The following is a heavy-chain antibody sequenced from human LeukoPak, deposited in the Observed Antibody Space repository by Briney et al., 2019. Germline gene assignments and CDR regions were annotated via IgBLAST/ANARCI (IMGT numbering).Heavy chain of an antibody. J-gene: IGHJ3*02. CDR2: AYYTGST. V-gene: IGHV4-39*01. CDR1: ADSITSSSYF. Sequence: SETLSLTCTVSADSITSSSYFWGWIRQPPGEGLEWIGSAYYTGSTYYNPSLKGRVTISVDTSKNQVSLKLSSVTAADTAAYYCARHESLTYYYLSGPFDIWGQGTMVTVPS. D-gene: IGHD3-10*01. CDR3: ARHESLTYYYLSGPFDI.